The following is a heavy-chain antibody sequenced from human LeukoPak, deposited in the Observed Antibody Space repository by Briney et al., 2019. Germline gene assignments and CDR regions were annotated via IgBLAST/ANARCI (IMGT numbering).Heavy chain of an antibody. CDR1: GGSFSGYY. CDR2: INHSGST. Sequence: PSETLSLTCAVYGGSFSGYYWSWIRQPPVKGLEWIGEINHSGSTNYNPSLKSRVTISVDTSKNQFSLKLSSVTAADTAVYYCASDRTAVAGNFDYWGQGTLVTVSS. D-gene: IGHD6-19*01. CDR3: ASDRTAVAGNFDY. V-gene: IGHV4-34*01. J-gene: IGHJ4*02.